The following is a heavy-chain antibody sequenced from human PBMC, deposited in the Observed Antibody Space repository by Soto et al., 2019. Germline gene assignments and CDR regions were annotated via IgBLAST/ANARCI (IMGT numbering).Heavy chain of an antibody. Sequence: GASVKVSCKASGGTFSSYAISWVRQAPGQGLEWMGGIIPIFGTANYAQKFQGRVTITADESTSTAYMELSSLRSEDTAVYYCARAQGVVVVVPAANPNNWFDPWGQGTLVTVSS. CDR3: ARAQGVVVVVPAANPNNWFDP. D-gene: IGHD2-2*01. V-gene: IGHV1-69*13. CDR2: IIPIFGTA. CDR1: GGTFSSYA. J-gene: IGHJ5*02.